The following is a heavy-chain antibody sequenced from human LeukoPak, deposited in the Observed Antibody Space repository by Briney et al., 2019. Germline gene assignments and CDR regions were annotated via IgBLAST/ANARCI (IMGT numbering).Heavy chain of an antibody. CDR3: ARGVSSSWGEAKEFDY. V-gene: IGHV4-4*07. J-gene: IGHJ4*02. CDR2: IYTSGST. Sequence: SETLSLTCTVSGGSISSYYWSWIRQPAGKGLEWIGRIYTSGSTNYNPSLKSRVTMSVDTSKNQFSLKLSSVTAADTAVYYCARGVSSSWGEAKEFDYWGQGTLVTVSS. D-gene: IGHD6-13*01. CDR1: GGSISSYY.